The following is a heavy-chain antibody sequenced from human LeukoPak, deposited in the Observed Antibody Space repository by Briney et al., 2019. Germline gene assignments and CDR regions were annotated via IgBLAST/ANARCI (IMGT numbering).Heavy chain of an antibody. V-gene: IGHV3-30*01. Sequence: GRSLRLSCAASGFTFSSYAMHWVRQTPGKGLEWVAVISYDGSNKYYADSVKGRFTISRDNSKNTLYLQMNSLRAEDTAVYYCARDAPYYYDSSGYLDYWGQGTLVTVSS. D-gene: IGHD3-22*01. CDR2: ISYDGSNK. J-gene: IGHJ4*02. CDR3: ARDAPYYYDSSGYLDY. CDR1: GFTFSSYA.